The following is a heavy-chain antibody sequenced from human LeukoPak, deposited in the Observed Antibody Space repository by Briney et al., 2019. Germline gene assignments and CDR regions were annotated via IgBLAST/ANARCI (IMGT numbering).Heavy chain of an antibody. Sequence: GGSLRLSCAASGFTFSSYEMNWVRQAPGKGLEWVSYISSSGSTIYYADSVKGRFTISRDNAKNSLYLQMNSLRAEDTAVYYCARGFSAWALGYWGQGTLVTVSS. CDR2: ISSSGSTI. CDR1: GFTFSSYE. V-gene: IGHV3-48*03. D-gene: IGHD6-19*01. J-gene: IGHJ4*02. CDR3: ARGFSAWALGY.